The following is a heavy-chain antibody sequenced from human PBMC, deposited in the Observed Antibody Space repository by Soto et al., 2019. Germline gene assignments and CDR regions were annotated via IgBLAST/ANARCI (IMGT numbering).Heavy chain of an antibody. V-gene: IGHV3-49*05. D-gene: IGHD6-13*01. CDR2: IRSKAYGGTT. J-gene: IGHJ6*02. Sequence: NPGGSLRLSCTASGFTFGDYAMSWFRQAPGKGLEWVGFIRSKAYGGTTEYAASVKGRFTISRDDSKSIAYLQMNSLKTEDTAVYYCTRDELASSSWYSGMDVWGQGTTVTVSS. CDR1: GFTFGDYA. CDR3: TRDELASSSWYSGMDV.